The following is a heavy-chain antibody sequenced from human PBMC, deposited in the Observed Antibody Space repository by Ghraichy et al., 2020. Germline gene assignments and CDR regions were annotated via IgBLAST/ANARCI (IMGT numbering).Heavy chain of an antibody. J-gene: IGHJ4*02. CDR3: ARGPQ. CDR2: IKEDGSAK. V-gene: IGHV3-7*01. CDR1: GLTFSGYW. Sequence: GGSLRLSCAASGLTFSGYWMSWVRQAPGKGLEWVANIKEDGSAKGYVDSVKGRFTISRDDAKNSLFLQMNSLRDEDTAVYFCARGPQWGQGTLVTVSS.